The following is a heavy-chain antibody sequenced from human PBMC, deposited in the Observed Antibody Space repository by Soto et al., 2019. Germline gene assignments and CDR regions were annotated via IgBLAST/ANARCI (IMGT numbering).Heavy chain of an antibody. Sequence: QVQLQASGPGLVKPAGTLSLTCAGSGGSISSSNWWRWVRQPPGKGLAWIGEIYHSGSTTYNPSLKSRVTTSVDKSKHQFALQLRSVTAADTAVYYCAIVSGSYYYGKDVWGPGTTVTVSS. CDR2: IYHSGST. J-gene: IGHJ6*02. V-gene: IGHV4-4*02. D-gene: IGHD6-25*01. CDR3: AIVSGSYYYGKDV. CDR1: GGSISSSNW.